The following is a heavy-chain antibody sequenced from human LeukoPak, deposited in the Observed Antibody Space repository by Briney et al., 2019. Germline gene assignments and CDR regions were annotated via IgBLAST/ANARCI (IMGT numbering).Heavy chain of an antibody. CDR2: INPNSSGT. J-gene: IGHJ4*02. CDR3: ARESWFGESRGHEN. D-gene: IGHD3-10*01. V-gene: IGHV1-2*02. CDR1: GYTFTGYY. Sequence: ASVKVSCKASGYTFTGYYMHWVRQAPGQGLEWMGWINPNSSGTNYAQKFQGRVTMTRDTSISTAYMELSRLRSDDTAVYYCARESWFGESRGHENWGQGTLVTVSS.